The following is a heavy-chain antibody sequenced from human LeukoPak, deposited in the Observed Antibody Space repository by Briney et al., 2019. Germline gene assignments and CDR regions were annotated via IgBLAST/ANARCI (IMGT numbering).Heavy chain of an antibody. D-gene: IGHD6-19*01. CDR3: ARLVSGVGYFDY. V-gene: IGHV4-31*03. J-gene: IGHJ4*02. Sequence: SQTLSLTCTVSGGSISSGGYYWSWIRQHPGKGPEWIGYIYYSGSTNYNPSLKSRVTISIDTSKTQFSLKLSSVTAADTAIYYCARLVSGVGYFDYWGQGTLVTVSS. CDR2: IYYSGST. CDR1: GGSISSGGYY.